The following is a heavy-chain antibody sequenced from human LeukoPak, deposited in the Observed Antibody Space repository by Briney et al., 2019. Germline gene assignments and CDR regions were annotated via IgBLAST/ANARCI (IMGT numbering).Heavy chain of an antibody. CDR2: ISSSGSTI. Sequence: GGSLRLSCAASGFTFSSYEMNWVRQAPGKGLEWVSYISSSGSTIYYADSVKGRFTISRDNAKNSLYLQMNSLRAEDTAVYYCARDRYYDFWSGSPFDYWGQGTLVTVSS. D-gene: IGHD3-3*01. J-gene: IGHJ4*02. V-gene: IGHV3-48*03. CDR3: ARDRYYDFWSGSPFDY. CDR1: GFTFSSYE.